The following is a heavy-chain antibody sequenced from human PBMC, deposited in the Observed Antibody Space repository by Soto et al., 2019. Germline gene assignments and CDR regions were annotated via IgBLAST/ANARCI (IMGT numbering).Heavy chain of an antibody. D-gene: IGHD2-15*01. Sequence: GGSLRLSCAASGFTFSSYSMNWVRQAPGKGLEWVSSISSSSSYIYYADSVKGRFTISRDNAKNSLYLQMNSLRAEDTAVYYCARDLEGYCSGGSCYPWFDPWGQGTLVTVSS. V-gene: IGHV3-21*01. CDR1: GFTFSSYS. CDR3: ARDLEGYCSGGSCYPWFDP. CDR2: ISSSSSYI. J-gene: IGHJ5*02.